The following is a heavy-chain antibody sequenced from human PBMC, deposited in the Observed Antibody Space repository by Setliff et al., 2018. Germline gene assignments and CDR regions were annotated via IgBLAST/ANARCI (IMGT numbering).Heavy chain of an antibody. CDR1: AYTFTSYA. V-gene: IGHV7-4-1*02. CDR3: ARAWYYNFWSGSQIEY. Sequence: ASVKVSCKASAYTFTSYAMNWVRQAPGQGLEWMGWINTNTGNPMYAQGFTGRFVFSLDTSVSTAYLQISSLKAEDTAVYYCARAWYYNFWSGSQIEYWGQGTLVTVSS. J-gene: IGHJ4*02. D-gene: IGHD3-3*01. CDR2: INTNTGNP.